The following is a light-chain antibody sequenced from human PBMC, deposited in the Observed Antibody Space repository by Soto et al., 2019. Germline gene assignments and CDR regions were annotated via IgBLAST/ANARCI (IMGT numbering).Light chain of an antibody. V-gene: IGLV1-51*02. Sequence: QSVLTQPPSVSAAPGQKVTISCSGSSSNIENNYVSWYRQLPGTAPTLLIYEDNKRPSGIPDRCSGSKSGTSATLGITGLETGDEADYYCATWDSSLSGGVFGTGTKLTVL. J-gene: IGLJ1*01. CDR2: EDN. CDR3: ATWDSSLSGGV. CDR1: SSNIENNY.